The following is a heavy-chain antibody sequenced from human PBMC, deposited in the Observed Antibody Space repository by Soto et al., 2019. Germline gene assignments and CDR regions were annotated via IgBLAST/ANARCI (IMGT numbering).Heavy chain of an antibody. CDR1: GGSISSSSYY. D-gene: IGHD3-3*01. V-gene: IGHV4-39*01. J-gene: IGHJ5*02. CDR3: ARLGRHYDFWSGYYHNWFDP. CDR2: IYYSGST. Sequence: SETLSLTCTVSGGSISSSSYYWGWIRQPPGKGLEWIGSIYYSGSTYYNPSLKSRVTISVDTSKNQFSLKLSSVTAADTAVYYCARLGRHYDFWSGYYHNWFDPWGQGTLVTVSS.